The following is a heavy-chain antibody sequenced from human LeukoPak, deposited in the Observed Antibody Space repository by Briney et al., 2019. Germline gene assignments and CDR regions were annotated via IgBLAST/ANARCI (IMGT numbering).Heavy chain of an antibody. CDR1: GFTFSSYS. CDR2: ISSSSSTI. J-gene: IGHJ4*02. D-gene: IGHD2-15*01. Sequence: GGSLRPSCAASGFTFSSYSMNWVRQAPGKGLEWVSYISSSSSTIYYADSVKGRSTISRDNSKNTLYLQMNSLRAEDTAVYYCAKDLCSGGSCYPDYWGQGTLVTVSS. CDR3: AKDLCSGGSCYPDY. V-gene: IGHV3-48*01.